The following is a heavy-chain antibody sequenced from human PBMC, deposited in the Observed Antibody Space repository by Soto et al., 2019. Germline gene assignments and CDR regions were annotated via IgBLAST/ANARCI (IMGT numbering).Heavy chain of an antibody. Sequence: GSLRRFCPVSVFTFSAYWMHWVRQVPGKGLTWVSRISDDGSTATYADSVKGRFVISRDNAKNSLYLEMNTLRADDSGLYYCARGPRVSSTGTGAHWGRGTLVTVSS. CDR1: VFTFSAYW. V-gene: IGHV3-74*01. J-gene: IGHJ4*02. CDR2: ISDDGSTA. CDR3: ARGPRVSSTGTGAH. D-gene: IGHD1-1*01.